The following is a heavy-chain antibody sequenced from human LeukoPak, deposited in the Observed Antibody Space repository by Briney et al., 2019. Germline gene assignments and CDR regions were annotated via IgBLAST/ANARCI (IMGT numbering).Heavy chain of an antibody. CDR3: ARNSRKCSSSNWFDP. Sequence: PSETLSLTCTVSGGSISSYYWSWIRQPPGKGLEWIGYIYYSGSTYYNPSLKSRVTISVDTSKNQFSLKLSSVTAADTAVYYCARNSRKCSSSNWFDPWGQGTLVTVSS. CDR2: IYYSGST. D-gene: IGHD6-6*01. CDR1: GGSISSYY. V-gene: IGHV4-59*12. J-gene: IGHJ5*02.